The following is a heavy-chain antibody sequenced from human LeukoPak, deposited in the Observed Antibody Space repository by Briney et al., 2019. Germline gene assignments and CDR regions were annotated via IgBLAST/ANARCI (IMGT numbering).Heavy chain of an antibody. CDR3: ARGSFGLDV. CDR2: IWDDGSKQ. J-gene: IGHJ6*02. CDR1: GFTFSSYG. D-gene: IGHD3-10*01. Sequence: PGRSLRLSCAASGFTFSSYGMHWVRQAPGKGLEWVAVIWDDGSKQNYADSVKGRFTISRDNSKNTLFLQINSLRAEDTAVFYCARGSFGLDVWGQGTMVTVSS. V-gene: IGHV3-33*01.